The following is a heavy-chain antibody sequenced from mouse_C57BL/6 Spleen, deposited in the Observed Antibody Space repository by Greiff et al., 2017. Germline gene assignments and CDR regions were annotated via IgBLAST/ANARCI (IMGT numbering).Heavy chain of an antibody. J-gene: IGHJ3*01. Sequence: EVQLQQSGPVLVKPGASVKMSCKASGYTFPDYYMNWVKQSHGKSLEWIGVINPYNGGTSYNQKFKGKATLTVDKSSSTAYMELNSLTSEDSAVYYCARDYGSSRFAYWGQGTLVTVSA. CDR2: INPYNGGT. V-gene: IGHV1-19*01. CDR1: GYTFPDYY. D-gene: IGHD1-1*01. CDR3: ARDYGSSRFAY.